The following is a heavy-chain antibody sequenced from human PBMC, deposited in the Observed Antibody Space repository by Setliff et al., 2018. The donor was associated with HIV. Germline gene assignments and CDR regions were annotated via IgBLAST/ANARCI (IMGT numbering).Heavy chain of an antibody. CDR1: GYNFTDYD. V-gene: IGHV1-8*02. CDR2: MNPNSGNT. D-gene: IGHD3-3*01. J-gene: IGHJ5*02. CDR3: ARGRGTIFGVVIKRNWFDP. Sequence: RASVKVFCKASGYNFTDYDINWVRQATGQGLEWIGWMNPNSGNTGYAQKFQGRVTMTRNTSISTAYMELSSLRSEDTAVHYCARGRGTIFGVVIKRNWFDPWGQGTLVTVSS.